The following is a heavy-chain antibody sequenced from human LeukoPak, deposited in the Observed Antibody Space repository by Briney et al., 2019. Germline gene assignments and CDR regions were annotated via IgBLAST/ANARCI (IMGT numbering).Heavy chain of an antibody. J-gene: IGHJ4*02. D-gene: IGHD4-17*01. Sequence: GESLRLSCAASGFTFSSYSMNWVRQAPGKGLEWVSSISSSSSYIYYADSVKGRFTISRDNAKNSLYLQMNSLRAEDTAVYYCARGLGYGDYGWWGQGPLVTVSP. CDR3: ARGLGYGDYGW. V-gene: IGHV3-21*01. CDR1: GFTFSSYS. CDR2: ISSSSSYI.